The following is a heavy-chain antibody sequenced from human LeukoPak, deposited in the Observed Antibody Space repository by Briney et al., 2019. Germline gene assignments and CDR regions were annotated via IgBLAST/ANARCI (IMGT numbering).Heavy chain of an antibody. J-gene: IGHJ4*02. Sequence: PGGSLRLSCAASGFTFSSYAMRWVRQAPGKGLEWVAAISGSGGNKYYADSVKGRFTISRENSKKTLDLQMNSLRAEDTAVYYCAKTRTLVATDFDYGGQGTLVTVSS. CDR3: AKTRTLVATDFDY. CDR1: GFTFSSYA. D-gene: IGHD5-12*01. CDR2: ISGSGGNK. V-gene: IGHV3-23*01.